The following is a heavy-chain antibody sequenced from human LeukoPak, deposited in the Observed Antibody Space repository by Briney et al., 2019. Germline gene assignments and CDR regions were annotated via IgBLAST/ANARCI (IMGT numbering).Heavy chain of an antibody. CDR1: GFTFSSYG. CDR2: IRYDGSNK. Sequence: PGGSLRLSCAASGFTFSSYGMHWVRQAPGRGLEWVAFIRYDGSNKYYAYSVKGRFTISRDNSKNTLYLQMNSLRAEDTAVYYCAKDHVGYYDSSGYYHLDYWGQGTLVTVSS. D-gene: IGHD3-22*01. V-gene: IGHV3-30*02. J-gene: IGHJ4*02. CDR3: AKDHVGYYDSSGYYHLDY.